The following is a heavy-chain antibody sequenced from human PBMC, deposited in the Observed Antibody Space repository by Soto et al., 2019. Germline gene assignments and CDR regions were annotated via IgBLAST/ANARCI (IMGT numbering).Heavy chain of an antibody. Sequence: QVQLVQSGAEVKKPGASVKVSCKASGYTFSGYYMHWVRQAPGQGLEWMGWINPNSNGTNYAQKFEGRVTMTRDTSITTAYMELRRLRSDDTAVYYCARDSSYDILTGYSRNAFNIWGRGTVVTVSS. CDR2: INPNSNGT. J-gene: IGHJ3*02. CDR1: GYTFSGYY. D-gene: IGHD3-9*01. V-gene: IGHV1-2*02. CDR3: ARDSSYDILTGYSRNAFNI.